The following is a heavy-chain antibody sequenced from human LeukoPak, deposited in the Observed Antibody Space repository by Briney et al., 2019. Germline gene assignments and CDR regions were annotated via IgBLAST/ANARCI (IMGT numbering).Heavy chain of an antibody. Sequence: SVKVSCKASGYSFTTFSIHWVRQAPGQSLEWMGRISLSSGGTYYTQKFQDRVTMTRDTSLSTAYMELSRLRSDDTAVYYCARGLTVLRFLEWLVFGYWGQGTLVTVSS. D-gene: IGHD3-3*01. J-gene: IGHJ4*02. CDR1: GYSFTTFS. CDR2: ISLSSGGT. V-gene: IGHV1-2*06. CDR3: ARGLTVLRFLEWLVFGY.